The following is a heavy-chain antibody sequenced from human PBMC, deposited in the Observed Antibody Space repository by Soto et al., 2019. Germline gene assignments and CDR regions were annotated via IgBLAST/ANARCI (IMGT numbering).Heavy chain of an antibody. V-gene: IGHV4-34*01. CDR3: ARCLRDGTGYYYVWYFDY. J-gene: IGHJ4*02. CDR1: GGSFSGYY. D-gene: IGHD3-22*01. Sequence: PSETLSLTCAVYGGSFSGYYWAWIRQPPGKGLEWIGEINHSGSTNYNPSLKSRVTISVDRPKNQFLLKLSSVTAADTAVYYCARCLRDGTGYYYVWYFDYWGQGTLVTVSS. CDR2: INHSGST.